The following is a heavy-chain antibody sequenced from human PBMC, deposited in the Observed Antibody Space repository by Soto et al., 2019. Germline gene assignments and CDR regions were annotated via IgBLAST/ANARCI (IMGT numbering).Heavy chain of an antibody. J-gene: IGHJ5*02. D-gene: IGHD6-13*01. V-gene: IGHV3-48*01. Sequence: EVQLVESGGGLVQPGGSLRLSCAASGFTFSSYSMNWVRQAPGKGLEWVSYIISSSSTIYYADSVKGRFTISNDNAKNSLYLQQNTLRAEDTAVYYCARHPERIAEIGWFDPWGQGTLVTVSS. CDR2: IISSSSTI. CDR3: ARHPERIAEIGWFDP. CDR1: GFTFSSYS.